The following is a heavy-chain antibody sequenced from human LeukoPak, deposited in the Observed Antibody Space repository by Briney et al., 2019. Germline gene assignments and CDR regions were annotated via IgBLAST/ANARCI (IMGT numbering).Heavy chain of an antibody. Sequence: GWALRLPCPGCGCTFSSYSMNWGGQAGGKGLEWVSSISSSSYIYYADSVKGRFTISRDNAKNSLYLQMNSLRAEDTAVYYCAELGITMIGGVWGKGTTVTISS. V-gene: IGHV3-21*01. CDR1: GCTFSSYS. D-gene: IGHD3-10*02. CDR3: AELGITMIGGV. J-gene: IGHJ6*03. CDR2: ISSSSYI.